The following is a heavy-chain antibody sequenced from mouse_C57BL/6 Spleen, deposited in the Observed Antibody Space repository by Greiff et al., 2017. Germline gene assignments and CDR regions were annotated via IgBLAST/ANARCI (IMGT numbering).Heavy chain of an antibody. CDR3: ARNAIDYFDY. CDR1: GYTFTDYY. Sequence: VKVVESGAELVRPGASVKLSCKASGYTFTDYYINWVKQRPGQGLEWIARIYPGSGNTYYNEKFKGKATLTAEKSSSTAYMQLSSLTSEDSAVYFCARNAIDYFDYWGQGTTLTVSS. CDR2: IYPGSGNT. J-gene: IGHJ2*01. V-gene: IGHV1-76*01. D-gene: IGHD2-12*01.